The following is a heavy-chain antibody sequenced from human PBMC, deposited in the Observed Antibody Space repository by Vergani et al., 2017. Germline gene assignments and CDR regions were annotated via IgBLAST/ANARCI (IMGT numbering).Heavy chain of an antibody. V-gene: IGHV3-30-3*01. CDR2: ISYDGSNK. CDR3: ARDTWIQXWPGDYYYYYYMDV. CDR1: GFTFSSYA. D-gene: IGHD5-18*01. Sequence: QVQLVESGGGVVQPGRSLRLSCAASGFTFSSYAMHWVRQAPGKGLEWVAVISYDGSNKYYADSVKGRFTISRDNSKNTLYLQMNSLRAEDTAVYYCARDTWIQXWPGDYYYYYYMDVWGKGTTVTVSS. J-gene: IGHJ6*03.